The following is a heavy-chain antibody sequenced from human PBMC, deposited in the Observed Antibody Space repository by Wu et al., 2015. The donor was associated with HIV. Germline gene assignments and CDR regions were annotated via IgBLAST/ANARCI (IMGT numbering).Heavy chain of an antibody. D-gene: IGHD5-12*01. CDR2: ISIYTGNT. Sequence: QVQLEQSGGEVKNVGASIKVSCKASGYTFKTYGISWVRQAPGQGLEWMGWISIYTGNTNYEEKFQDRVTMTADPSTKTAYMEVRRLRSDDTAVYYCARNTDSVATSLYSLGVWGHGTTVTVSS. V-gene: IGHV1-18*04. CDR3: ARNTDSVATSLYSLGV. CDR1: GYTFKTYG. J-gene: IGHJ6*02.